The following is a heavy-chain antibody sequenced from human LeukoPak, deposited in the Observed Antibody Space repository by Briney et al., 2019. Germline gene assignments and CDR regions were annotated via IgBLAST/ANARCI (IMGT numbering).Heavy chain of an antibody. CDR3: ARGDDYGGAFDI. CDR2: IDPSDSST. V-gene: IGHV5-10-1*01. D-gene: IGHD4-23*01. Sequence: GESLKISCKGSGYSFTNYWISWVRQMPGKGLEWMGRIDPSDSSTNYSPSFQGHVTISADKSISTAYLQWRSLKASDTAMYYCARGDDYGGAFDIWGQGTMVTVSS. J-gene: IGHJ3*02. CDR1: GYSFTNYW.